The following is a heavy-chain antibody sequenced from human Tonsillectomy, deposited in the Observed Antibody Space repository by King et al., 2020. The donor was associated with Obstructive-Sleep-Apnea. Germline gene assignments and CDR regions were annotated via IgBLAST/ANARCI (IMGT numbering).Heavy chain of an antibody. J-gene: IGHJ6*02. Sequence: VQLVESGGGLVQPGGSLRLSCAASGFTFSSYAMSWVRQAPGKGLEWVSAISGSGGSTYYADSVKGRFTISRDNSKNTLYLQMNSLRAEDTAVYYCAKVCGGDCYPYYYYGMDVWGQGTTVTVSS. D-gene: IGHD2-21*02. CDR3: AKVCGGDCYPYYYYGMDV. V-gene: IGHV3-23*04. CDR1: GFTFSSYA. CDR2: ISGSGGST.